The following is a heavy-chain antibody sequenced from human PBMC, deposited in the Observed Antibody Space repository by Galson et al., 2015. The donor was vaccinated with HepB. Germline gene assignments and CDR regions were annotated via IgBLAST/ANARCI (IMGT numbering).Heavy chain of an antibody. CDR1: GDSVSSNSAA. Sequence: AISGDSVSSNSAAWNWIRQSPSRGLEWLGRTYYRSKWYNDYAVSVKSRITINPDTSKNQFSLQLNSVTPEDTAVYYCARLVVVAATWHFDYWGQGTLVTVSS. CDR2: TYYRSKWYN. V-gene: IGHV6-1*01. D-gene: IGHD2-15*01. J-gene: IGHJ4*02. CDR3: ARLVVVAATWHFDY.